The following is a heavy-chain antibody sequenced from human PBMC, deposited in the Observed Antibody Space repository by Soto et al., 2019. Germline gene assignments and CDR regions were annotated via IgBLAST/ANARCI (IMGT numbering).Heavy chain of an antibody. CDR1: GFTFSSYG. CDR2: IWYDGSNK. J-gene: IGHJ4*02. Sequence: QVQLVESGGGVVQPGNSLRLSCAASGFTFSSYGMHWVRQAPGKGLEWVAVIWYDGSNKYYADSVKGRFTISRDKSKNTLDLQMNSLRAEDTAVYYCARDQQWLVRFYFDFWGQGTLVIVSS. D-gene: IGHD6-19*01. V-gene: IGHV3-33*01. CDR3: ARDQQWLVRFYFDF.